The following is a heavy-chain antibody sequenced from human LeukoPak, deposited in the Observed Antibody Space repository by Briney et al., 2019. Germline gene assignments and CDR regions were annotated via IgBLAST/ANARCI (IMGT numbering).Heavy chain of an antibody. CDR3: ARLRYYGMDV. V-gene: IGHV4-39*07. CDR2: IYYSGST. J-gene: IGHJ6*02. CDR1: GGSISSSSYY. Sequence: SETLSLTCTVSGGSISSSSYYWGWIRQPPGKGLEWIGSIYYSGSTYYNPSLKSRVTISVDTSKNQFSLKLSSVTAADTAVYYCARLRYYGMDVWGQGTTVTVSS.